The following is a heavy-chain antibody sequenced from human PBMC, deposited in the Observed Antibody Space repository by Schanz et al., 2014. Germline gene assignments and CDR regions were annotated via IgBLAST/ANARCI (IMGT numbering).Heavy chain of an antibody. CDR1: GYIFGSHG. CDR2: INAHTGNT. J-gene: IGHJ3*02. D-gene: IGHD3-10*01. Sequence: QLMQSGSEVRKPGASVKVSCKASGYIFGSHGMTWVRQAPGQGPELMGWINAHTGNTQYAQQCQGRVNMTRDTVTTTVHLELTRLRTDDTAIYYCARVHIATYHYNSPGAFDIWGQGTRVTVSS. CDR3: ARVHIATYHYNSPGAFDI. V-gene: IGHV1-18*01.